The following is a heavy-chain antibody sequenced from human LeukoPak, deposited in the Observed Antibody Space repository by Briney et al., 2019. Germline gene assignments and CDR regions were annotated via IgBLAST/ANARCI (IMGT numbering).Heavy chain of an antibody. D-gene: IGHD3-10*01. J-gene: IGHJ4*02. Sequence: GGSLQISSKGSGYSFTSYWIGWVRQMPGKGLEWMGIIYPGDSDTRYSPSFQGQVTISADKSISTAYLQWSSLKASDTAMYYCARLPRQLLWFGELFYFDYWGQGTLVTVSS. CDR1: GYSFTSYW. CDR2: IYPGDSDT. CDR3: ARLPRQLLWFGELFYFDY. V-gene: IGHV5-51*01.